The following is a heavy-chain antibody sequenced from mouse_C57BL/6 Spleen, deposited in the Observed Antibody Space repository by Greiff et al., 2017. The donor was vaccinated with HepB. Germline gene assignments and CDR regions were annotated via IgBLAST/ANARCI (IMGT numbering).Heavy chain of an antibody. CDR2: IDPETGGT. CDR1: GYTFTDYE. V-gene: IGHV1-15*01. D-gene: IGHD1-1*01. Sequence: QVQLKESGAELVRPGASVTLSCKASGYTFTDYEMHWVKQTPVHGLEWIGAIDPETGGTAYNQKFKGKAILTADKSSSTAYMELRSLTSEDSAVYYCTRSYGSSPSYWYFDVWGTGTTVTVSS. CDR3: TRSYGSSPSYWYFDV. J-gene: IGHJ1*03.